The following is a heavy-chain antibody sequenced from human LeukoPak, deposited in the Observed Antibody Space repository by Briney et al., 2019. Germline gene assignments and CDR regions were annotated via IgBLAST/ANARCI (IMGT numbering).Heavy chain of an antibody. CDR2: ISGSGGST. V-gene: IGHV3-23*01. J-gene: IGHJ4*02. Sequence: PGGSLRLSCAASGFTFSSYAMSWVRQAPGKGLEWVSAISGSGGSTYYADSVKGRFTISRGNSKNTLYLQMNSLRAEDTAVYYCARRPRNSGIYVGPPGLDYWGQGTLVTVSS. D-gene: IGHD1-26*01. CDR1: GFTFSSYA. CDR3: ARRPRNSGIYVGPPGLDY.